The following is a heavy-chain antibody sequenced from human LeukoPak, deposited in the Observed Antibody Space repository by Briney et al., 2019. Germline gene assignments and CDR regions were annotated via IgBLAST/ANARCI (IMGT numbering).Heavy chain of an antibody. CDR3: AKASGYSYGYNYYGMDV. CDR2: VKGDGVTT. V-gene: IGHV3-43*02. D-gene: IGHD5-18*01. Sequence: GGSLRLSCAASGFTFNAYAIHWVRQAPGKGLEWVSLVKGDGVTTDYADSVKGRFTISRDNSKNSLYLQMNSLRTEDTALYYCAKASGYSYGYNYYGMDVWGQGTTVTVSS. CDR1: GFTFNAYA. J-gene: IGHJ6*02.